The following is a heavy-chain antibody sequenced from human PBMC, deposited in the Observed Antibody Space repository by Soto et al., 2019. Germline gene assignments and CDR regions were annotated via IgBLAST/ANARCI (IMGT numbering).Heavy chain of an antibody. Sequence: GGSLRLSCTTSGFTFSNYGLHWVRQAPGKGLEWVALIWFDGSKRNYADSVKGRFTISRDDSRNTLYLQTNSLRVEDTAMYFCAREHSHGSLEFDNWGQGTLVTVSS. CDR1: GFTFSNYG. CDR3: AREHSHGSLEFDN. D-gene: IGHD3-10*01. CDR2: IWFDGSKR. J-gene: IGHJ4*02. V-gene: IGHV3-33*01.